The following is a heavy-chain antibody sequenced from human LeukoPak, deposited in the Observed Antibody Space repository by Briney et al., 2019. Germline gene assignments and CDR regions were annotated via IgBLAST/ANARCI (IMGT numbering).Heavy chain of an antibody. D-gene: IGHD4-17*01. CDR1: GGSISSYY. CDR3: ARRNYGTTVRWFDP. Sequence: SETLSLTCTVSGGSISSYYWSWIRQPPGKGLEWIGYIYYSGSTNYNPSLKSRVTISLDTSKNQFSLKLSSVTAADTAVYYCARRNYGTTVRWFDPWGQGTLVTVSS. CDR2: IYYSGST. V-gene: IGHV4-59*01. J-gene: IGHJ5*02.